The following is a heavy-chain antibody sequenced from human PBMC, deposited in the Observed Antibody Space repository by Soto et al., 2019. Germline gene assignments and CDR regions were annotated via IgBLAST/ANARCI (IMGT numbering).Heavy chain of an antibody. CDR3: ARAASVLLWFGELNNWFDP. D-gene: IGHD3-10*01. CDR2: INPNSGGT. Sequence: QVQLVQSGAEVKKPGASVKVSCKASGYTFTGYYMHWVRQAPGQGLEWMGWINPNSGGTNYAQKFQGWVTMTRDTSISTAYMELGRLRSDDTAVYYCARAASVLLWFGELNNWFDPWGQGTLVTVSS. V-gene: IGHV1-2*04. CDR1: GYTFTGYY. J-gene: IGHJ5*02.